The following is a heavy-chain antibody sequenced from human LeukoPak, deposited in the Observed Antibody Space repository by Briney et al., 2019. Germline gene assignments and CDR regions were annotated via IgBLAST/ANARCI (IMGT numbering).Heavy chain of an antibody. D-gene: IGHD5-12*01. CDR1: GFTFSSYA. J-gene: IGHJ4*02. V-gene: IGHV3-23*01. CDR2: IRGSGGSK. CDR3: AKSLSGYDGVDY. Sequence: AGSLRLSCAASGFTFSSYAMRWVGQAPGQGLEWVSAIRGSGGSKYYADSVEGRCTTSRDNSKNTLYLQMNSPRAEDTAVYYCAKSLSGYDGVDYWGQGTLVTVSS.